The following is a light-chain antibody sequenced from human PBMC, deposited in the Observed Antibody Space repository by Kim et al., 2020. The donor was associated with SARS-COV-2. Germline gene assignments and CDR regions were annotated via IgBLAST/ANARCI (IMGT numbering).Light chain of an antibody. V-gene: IGKV3-20*01. J-gene: IGKJ1*01. CDR3: QQYDRPPWT. CDR1: QSVTSSY. CDR2: GAT. Sequence: EIVLTQSPGTLSLSPGERATLSCRASQSVTSSYLAWYQQKPGQAPRLLIFGATSRATGIPDRFRGSGSGTDSTLTISRLEPEDFATYYCQQYDRPPWTFGQGTKVEIK.